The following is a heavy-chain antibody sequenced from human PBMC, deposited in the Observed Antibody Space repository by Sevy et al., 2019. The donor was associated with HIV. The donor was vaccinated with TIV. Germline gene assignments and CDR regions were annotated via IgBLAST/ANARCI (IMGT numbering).Heavy chain of an antibody. D-gene: IGHD2-2*02. Sequence: GGCLRLSWAASGFTFSGYNMHWVRQAPGKGLEWVSSISTSSTYIYQADSVKGRFTISRDNAQNSVFLQMNSLRAEDTALSYCARGSCIGSSCHIGYHGMDVWGQGTTVTVSS. CDR3: ARGSCIGSSCHIGYHGMDV. CDR2: ISTSSTYI. V-gene: IGHV3-21*01. CDR1: GFTFSGYN. J-gene: IGHJ6*02.